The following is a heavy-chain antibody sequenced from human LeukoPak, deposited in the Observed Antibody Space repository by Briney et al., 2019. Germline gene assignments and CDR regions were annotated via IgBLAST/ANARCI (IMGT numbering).Heavy chain of an antibody. CDR2: INHSGST. Sequence: SETLSLTCAVYGGSFSGYYWSWIRQPPGKGLEWIGEINHSGSTNYNPSLKSGVTISVDTSKNQFSLKLSSVTAADTAVYYCARNGVTIFGVAPSAFDIWGQGTMVTVSS. CDR1: GGSFSGYY. V-gene: IGHV4-34*01. J-gene: IGHJ3*02. D-gene: IGHD3-3*01. CDR3: ARNGVTIFGVAPSAFDI.